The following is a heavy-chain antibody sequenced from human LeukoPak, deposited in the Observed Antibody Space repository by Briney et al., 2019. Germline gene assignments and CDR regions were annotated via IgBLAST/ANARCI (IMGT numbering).Heavy chain of an antibody. J-gene: IGHJ6*02. CDR1: GFSFSSYA. V-gene: IGHV3-23*01. CDR3: AKDGGDIVVVPAYYGMDV. Sequence: GGSLRLSCAASGFSFSSYAMSWVRQAPGKGLEWVSAISGSGGTTYYADSVKGRFTISRDNSKNTLYLQMNSLRAEDTAVYYCAKDGGDIVVVPAYYGMDVWGQGTTVTVSS. CDR2: ISGSGGTT. D-gene: IGHD2-2*01.